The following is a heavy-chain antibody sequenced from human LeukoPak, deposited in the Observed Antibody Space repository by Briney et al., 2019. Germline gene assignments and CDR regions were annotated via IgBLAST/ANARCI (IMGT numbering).Heavy chain of an antibody. D-gene: IGHD7-27*01. Sequence: SETLSLTCTVSGGSISSYYWSWIRQPPGKGLEWIGYIYYSGSTNYDPSLKSRVTISVDTSKNQFSLKLSSVTAADTAVYYCARDAGATDAFDIWGQGTMVTVSS. CDR2: IYYSGST. J-gene: IGHJ3*02. CDR3: ARDAGATDAFDI. V-gene: IGHV4-59*01. CDR1: GGSISSYY.